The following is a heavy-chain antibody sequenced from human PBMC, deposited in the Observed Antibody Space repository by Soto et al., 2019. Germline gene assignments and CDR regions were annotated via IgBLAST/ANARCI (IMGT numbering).Heavy chain of an antibody. CDR2: ISYDGSNK. V-gene: IGHV3-30*03. CDR3: ATRYCSSTSCPDPYYYYYYMDV. Sequence: GGSLRLSCAASGFTFSSYGMHWVRQAPGKGLEWVAVISYDGSNKYYADSVKGRFTISRDNSKNTLYLQMNSLRAEDTAVYYCATRYCSSTSCPDPYYYYYYMDVWGKGTTVTVSS. J-gene: IGHJ6*03. D-gene: IGHD2-2*01. CDR1: GFTFSSYG.